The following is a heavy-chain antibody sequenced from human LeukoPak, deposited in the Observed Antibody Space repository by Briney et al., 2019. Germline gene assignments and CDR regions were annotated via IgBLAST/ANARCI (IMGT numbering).Heavy chain of an antibody. Sequence: GGSLRLSCAASGFTFSSYGMHWVRQAPGKGLEWVAVISYDGSNKYYADSVKGRFTISRDNSENTLYLQMNSLRAEDTAVYYCAKALRYCSSTSCQTYYYYGMDVWGQGTTVTVSS. CDR2: ISYDGSNK. CDR3: AKALRYCSSTSCQTYYYYGMDV. CDR1: GFTFSSYG. V-gene: IGHV3-30*18. D-gene: IGHD2-2*01. J-gene: IGHJ6*02.